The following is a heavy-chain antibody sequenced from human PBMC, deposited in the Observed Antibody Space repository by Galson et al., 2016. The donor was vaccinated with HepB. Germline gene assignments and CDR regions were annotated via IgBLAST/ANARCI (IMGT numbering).Heavy chain of an antibody. CDR3: ARETHYYYGMDV. CDR1: GFIFTNYW. D-gene: IGHD3-10*01. Sequence: SLRLSCAASGFIFTNYWMHWVRQAPGKGLVGVSRINSDGSSTQYADSVKGRFTISRDKAKSTLYLQMNSLRADDTAVYYRARETHYYYGMDVWGQGTTVTVSS. J-gene: IGHJ6*02. CDR2: INSDGSST. V-gene: IGHV3-74*03.